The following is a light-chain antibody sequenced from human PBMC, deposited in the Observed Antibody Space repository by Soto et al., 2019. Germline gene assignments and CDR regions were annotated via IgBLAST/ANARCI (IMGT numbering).Light chain of an antibody. CDR2: LGS. CDR1: QSLLHSNGYNY. V-gene: IGKV2-28*01. CDR3: MQALQTYRT. Sequence: DIVMTQSPLSLPVTPGEPASISCRSSQSLLHSNGYNYLDWYLQKPGQSPQLLIYLGSNRASGVPDRFSGRGSGTDFTLKISRVEAEDVGVYYCMQALQTYRTFGQGTKLEIK. J-gene: IGKJ2*01.